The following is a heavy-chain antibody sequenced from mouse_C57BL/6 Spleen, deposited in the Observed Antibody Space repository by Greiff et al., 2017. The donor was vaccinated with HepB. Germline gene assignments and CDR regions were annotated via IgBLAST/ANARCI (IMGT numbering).Heavy chain of an antibody. Sequence: VKLVESGAELARPGASVKLSCKASGYTFTSYGISWVKQRTGQGLEWIGEIYPRSGNTYYNEKFKGKATLTADKSSSTAYMELRSLTSEDSAVYFCATGAYFDYWGQGTTLTVSS. CDR3: ATGAYFDY. V-gene: IGHV1-81*01. CDR2: IYPRSGNT. J-gene: IGHJ2*01. CDR1: GYTFTSYG.